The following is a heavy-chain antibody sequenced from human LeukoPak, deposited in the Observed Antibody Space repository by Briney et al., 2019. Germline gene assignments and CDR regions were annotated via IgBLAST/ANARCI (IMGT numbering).Heavy chain of an antibody. CDR3: ARTPTFFGYYFDY. D-gene: IGHD3-10*01. J-gene: IGHJ4*02. Sequence: GGSLRLSCAASGFTFSSYGMHWVRQAPRKGPEWVAVIWYDGSNKYYADSVKGRFTISRDNSKNTLYLQMNSLRAEDTAVYYCARTPTFFGYYFDYWGQGTLVTVSS. CDR2: IWYDGSNK. CDR1: GFTFSSYG. V-gene: IGHV3-30*19.